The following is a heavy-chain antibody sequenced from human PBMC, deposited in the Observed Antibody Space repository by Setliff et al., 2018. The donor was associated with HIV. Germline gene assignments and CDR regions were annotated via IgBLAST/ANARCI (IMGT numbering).Heavy chain of an antibody. CDR1: GFTFSSYG. D-gene: IGHD6-19*01. CDR3: AMSPYSSGLFDY. J-gene: IGHJ4*02. V-gene: IGHV3-30*02. Sequence: GGSLRLSCAASGFTFSSYGVHWVRQARGKGREWVAFRRNDGSDKHYVDSAKGRFPISRDNSNNTLYLQMNSLRSEDTAVYYCAMSPYSSGLFDYWGQGTLVTVSS. CDR2: RRNDGSDK.